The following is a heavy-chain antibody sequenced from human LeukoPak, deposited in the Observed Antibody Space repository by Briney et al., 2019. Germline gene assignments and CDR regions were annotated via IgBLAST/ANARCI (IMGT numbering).Heavy chain of an antibody. Sequence: ASVKVSCKASGYTFTGYYMHWVRQAPGQGLEWMGWINPNGGGTNYAQKFQGRVTMTRDTSISTAYMELSRLRSDDTAVYYCARGGGGTDSSSWYFVSYCGGDCYRSFDYWGQGTLVTVSS. CDR1: GYTFTGYY. J-gene: IGHJ4*02. D-gene: IGHD2-21*01. V-gene: IGHV1-2*02. CDR3: ARGGGGTDSSSWYFVSYCGGDCYRSFDY. CDR2: INPNGGGT.